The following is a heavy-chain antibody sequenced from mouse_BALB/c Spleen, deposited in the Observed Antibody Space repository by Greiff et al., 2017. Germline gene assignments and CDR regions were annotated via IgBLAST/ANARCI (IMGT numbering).Heavy chain of an antibody. D-gene: IGHD2-2*01. V-gene: IGHV2-6-7*01. CDR2: IWGDGST. CDR1: GFSLTGYG. Sequence: VQRVESGPGLVAPSQSLSITCTVSGFSLTGYGVNWVRQPPGKGLEGLGMIWGDGSTDYNSALKSRLSISKDNSKSQVFLKMNSLQTDDTARYYCARDGIWLRRGYYAMDYWGQGTSVTVSS. J-gene: IGHJ4*01. CDR3: ARDGIWLRRGYYAMDY.